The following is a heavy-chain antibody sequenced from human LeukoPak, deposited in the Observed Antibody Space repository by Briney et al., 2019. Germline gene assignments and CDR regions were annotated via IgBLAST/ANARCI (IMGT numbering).Heavy chain of an antibody. CDR2: ISAYNGNT. J-gene: IGHJ4*02. CDR1: GYSFTDY. V-gene: IGHV1-18*01. D-gene: IGHD6-13*01. CDR3: ARGVRYSSSAFDY. Sequence: ASVKVSCKTSGYSFTDYIHWVRQAPGQGLEWMGWISAYNGNTNYAQKLQGRVTMTTDTSTSTAYMELRSLRSDDTAVYYCARGVRYSSSAFDYWGQGTLVTVSS.